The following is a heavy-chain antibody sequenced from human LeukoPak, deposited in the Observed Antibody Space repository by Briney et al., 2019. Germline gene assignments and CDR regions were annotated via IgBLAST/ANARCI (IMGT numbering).Heavy chain of an antibody. CDR1: GGTFSSYA. CDR2: IIPIFGTA. V-gene: IGHV1-69*05. Sequence: GASVKVSCKASGGTFSSYAISWVRQAPGQGLEWMGGIIPIFGTANYAQKFQGRVTITTDESTSTAYMELSSLRSEDTAVYYCARGQRGADAFDIWGQGTMVTVSS. J-gene: IGHJ3*02. D-gene: IGHD3-10*01. CDR3: ARGQRGADAFDI.